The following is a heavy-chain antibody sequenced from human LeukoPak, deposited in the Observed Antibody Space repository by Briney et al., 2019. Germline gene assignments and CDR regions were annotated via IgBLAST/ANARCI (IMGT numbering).Heavy chain of an antibody. CDR2: IKSKTDGGTT. J-gene: IGHJ4*02. V-gene: IGHV3-15*01. CDR1: GFTFSNAW. D-gene: IGHD2-21*01. CDR3: VRVALTYYYDY. Sequence: PGGSLRLSCAASGFTFSNAWMSWVRQAPGKGLEWVGRIKSKTDGGTTDYAAPVKGRFTISRDDSKNTLYLQMNSLKAEDTAVYFCVRVALTYYYDYWGQGALVTVSS.